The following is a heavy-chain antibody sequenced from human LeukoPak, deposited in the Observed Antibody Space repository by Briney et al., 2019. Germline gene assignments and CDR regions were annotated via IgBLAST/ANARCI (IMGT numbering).Heavy chain of an antibody. V-gene: IGHV4-39*07. Sequence: PSETLSLTCTVSGGSISSGSYYWGWIRQPPGKGLEWIGSIYYSGSTYYNPSLKSRVTISVDTSKNQFSLKLSSVTAADTAVYYCARMDGDYGSGSYTSPFQPSYFDYWGQGTLVTVSS. CDR2: IYYSGST. D-gene: IGHD3-10*01. CDR3: ARMDGDYGSGSYTSPFQPSYFDY. CDR1: GGSISSGSYY. J-gene: IGHJ4*02.